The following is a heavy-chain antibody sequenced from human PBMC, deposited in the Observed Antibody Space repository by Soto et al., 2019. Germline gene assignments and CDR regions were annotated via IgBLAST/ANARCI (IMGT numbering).Heavy chain of an antibody. CDR1: VFTFSNYA. J-gene: IGHJ4*02. Sequence: EVQLLESGGGLVQPGGSLRLSCAASVFTFSNYAMTWVRQAPGKGLEWVSGISGDGDRTYYTDSVKGRFTISRDNSKNTLYLQMSSLRVEDTAVYHCAKGYYGSGSYDYWGQGTLVTVSS. CDR3: AKGYYGSGSYDY. V-gene: IGHV3-23*01. CDR2: ISGDGDRT. D-gene: IGHD3-10*01.